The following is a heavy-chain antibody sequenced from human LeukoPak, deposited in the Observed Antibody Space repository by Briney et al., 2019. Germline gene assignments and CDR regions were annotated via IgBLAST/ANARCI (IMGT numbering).Heavy chain of an antibody. V-gene: IGHV3-23*01. Sequence: GGSLRLSCAASGFTFSSYAMSWVRQAPGKGLEWVSAISGSGGSTYYADSVKGQFTISRDNSKNTLYLQMNSLRAEDTAVYYCAKYVLLWFGELLYNYYMDVWGKGTTVTVSS. J-gene: IGHJ6*03. CDR2: ISGSGGST. CDR1: GFTFSSYA. D-gene: IGHD3-10*01. CDR3: AKYVLLWFGELLYNYYMDV.